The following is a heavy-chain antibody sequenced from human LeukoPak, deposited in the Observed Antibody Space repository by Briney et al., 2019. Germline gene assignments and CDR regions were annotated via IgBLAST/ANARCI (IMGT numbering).Heavy chain of an antibody. D-gene: IGHD2-2*01. CDR2: ISGSGGST. J-gene: IGHJ4*02. CDR1: GFTFSSYA. Sequence: GGSLRLSFSASGFTFSSYAMSWVRQAPGKGLGWVSAISGSGGSTYYADSVKGRFTISRDNSKNTLYLQMNSLRAEDTAVYYCAKLPILYCSSTSCYLWGQGTLVTVSS. CDR3: AKLPILYCSSTSCYL. V-gene: IGHV3-23*01.